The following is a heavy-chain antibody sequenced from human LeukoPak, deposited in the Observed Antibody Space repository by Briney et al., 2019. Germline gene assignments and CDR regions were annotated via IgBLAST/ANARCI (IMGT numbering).Heavy chain of an antibody. J-gene: IGHJ4*02. CDR1: GFTFSSYG. CDR2: IWYDGSNK. Sequence: GGSLRLSCAASGFTFSSYGMHWVRQAPGKGLEWVAVIWYDGSNKYYADSVKGRFTIPRDNSKNTLYLQMNSLRAEDTAVYYCARRVYYGSGTSQYYFDYWGQGTLVTVSS. D-gene: IGHD3-10*01. V-gene: IGHV3-33*01. CDR3: ARRVYYGSGTSQYYFDY.